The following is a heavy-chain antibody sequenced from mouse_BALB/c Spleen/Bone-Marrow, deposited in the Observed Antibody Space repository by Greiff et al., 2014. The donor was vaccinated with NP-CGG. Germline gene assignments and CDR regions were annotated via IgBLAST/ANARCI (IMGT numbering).Heavy chain of an antibody. J-gene: IGHJ4*01. CDR1: GLTFSSYG. Sequence: EVQVVESGGDLVKPGGSLRLSCAASGLTFSSYGMSWGRQTPDKRLEWVATISCGGSNTYYPDSVKGRFTISRDNAKNTLYLQMSSLKSEDTAMYYCARHQRYYAMDYWGQGTSVTVSS. CDR2: ISCGGSNT. CDR3: ARHQRYYAMDY. V-gene: IGHV5-6*01.